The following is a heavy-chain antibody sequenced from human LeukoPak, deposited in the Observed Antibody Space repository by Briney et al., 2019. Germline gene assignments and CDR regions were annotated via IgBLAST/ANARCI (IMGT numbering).Heavy chain of an antibody. CDR3: AKDTLYYYDSSGYYNWFDP. CDR2: ISYDGSNK. Sequence: PGRSLRLSCAASGFTFSSYGMHWARQAPGKGLEWVAVISYDGSNKYYADSVKGRFTISRDNSKNTLYLQMNSLRAEDTAVYYCAKDTLYYYDSSGYYNWFDPWGQGTLVTVSS. V-gene: IGHV3-30*18. CDR1: GFTFSSYG. D-gene: IGHD3-22*01. J-gene: IGHJ5*02.